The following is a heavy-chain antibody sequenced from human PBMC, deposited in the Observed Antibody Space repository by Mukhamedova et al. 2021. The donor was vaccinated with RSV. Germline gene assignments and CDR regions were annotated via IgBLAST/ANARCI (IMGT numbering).Heavy chain of an antibody. D-gene: IGHD3-16*01. J-gene: IGHJ6*03. V-gene: IGHV1-18*01. Sequence: GQGLEWMGWISAYNGNTNYAQKLQGRVTMTTDTSTSTAYMELRSLRSDDTAVYYCARGMGGDYVWGPTPGPYYMDVWGKGTTVTVS. CDR3: ARGMGGDYVWGPTPGPYYMDV. CDR2: ISAYNGNT.